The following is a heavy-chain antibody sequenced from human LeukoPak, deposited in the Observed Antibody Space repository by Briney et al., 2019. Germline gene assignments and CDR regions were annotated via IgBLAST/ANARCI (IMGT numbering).Heavy chain of an antibody. Sequence: PGGSLRLSCAASGYTFSDFSVNWVRQAPGKGLEWVSSISVRSNYRYYADSVRGRFTISRDDARDSLFLQMNSLRAEDTAVYFCVRLRRNSDRSGYYYYYDYWGQGTLVTV. CDR1: GYTFSDFS. J-gene: IGHJ4*02. V-gene: IGHV3-21*01. CDR3: VRLRRNSDRSGYYYYYDY. D-gene: IGHD3-22*01. CDR2: ISVRSNYR.